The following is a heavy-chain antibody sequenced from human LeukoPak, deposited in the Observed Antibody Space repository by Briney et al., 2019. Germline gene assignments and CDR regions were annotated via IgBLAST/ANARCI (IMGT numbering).Heavy chain of an antibody. J-gene: IGHJ4*02. D-gene: IGHD6-13*01. CDR3: ARVPRGVRYSSSWSGYIDY. CDR1: GFTFSTYR. V-gene: IGHV3-23*01. Sequence: PGGSLRLSCAASGFTFSTYRMSWVRQAPGKGLEWVSGISGSGGYTNYADSVKGRFTISRDNAKNTLYLQMKSLRAEDTAVYYCARVPRGVRYSSSWSGYIDYWGQGTLVTVSS. CDR2: ISGSGGYT.